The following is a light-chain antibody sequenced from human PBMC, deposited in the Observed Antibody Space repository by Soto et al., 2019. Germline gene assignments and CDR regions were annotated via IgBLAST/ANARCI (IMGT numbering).Light chain of an antibody. V-gene: IGLV2-11*01. J-gene: IGLJ2*01. CDR3: CSYAGNYTFI. CDR1: SSDVGGYNY. CDR2: DVT. Sequence: QSALTQPRSVSGSPGQSVAISCTGTSSDVGGYNYVSWYQHHPGKAPILIIYDVTNRPSGVPDRFSGSKSGNTASLTISGLQAEDEANYYCCSYAGNYTFIFGGGTKLTVL.